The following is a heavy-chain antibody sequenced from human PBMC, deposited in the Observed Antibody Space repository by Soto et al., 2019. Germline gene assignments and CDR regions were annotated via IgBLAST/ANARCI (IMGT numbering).Heavy chain of an antibody. CDR3: ARGPEGRSGYYSGMWYYYGMDV. D-gene: IGHD3-3*01. J-gene: IGHJ6*02. V-gene: IGHV3-33*01. CDR2: IWYDGSNK. Sequence: PGGSLRLSCAASGFTFSSYGMHWVRQAPGKGLEWVAVIWYDGSNKYYADSVKGRFTISRDNSKNTLYLQMNSLRAEDTAVYYCARGPEGRSGYYSGMWYYYGMDVWGQGTTVTVSS. CDR1: GFTFSSYG.